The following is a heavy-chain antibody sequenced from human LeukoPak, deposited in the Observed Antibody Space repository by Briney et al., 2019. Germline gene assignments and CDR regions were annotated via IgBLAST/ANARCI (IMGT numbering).Heavy chain of an antibody. D-gene: IGHD6-19*01. CDR2: IYTSGST. V-gene: IGHV4-61*02. CDR1: GGSISSGSYY. Sequence: PSETLSLTCTVSGGSISSGSYYWTWIRQPAGKGLEWIGRIYTSGSTNFNPSLKSRVTISVDTSKNQFSLKLSSVTAADTAIYYCARDGRAGSLFAYWGQGTLVTVSS. J-gene: IGHJ4*02. CDR3: ARDGRAGSLFAY.